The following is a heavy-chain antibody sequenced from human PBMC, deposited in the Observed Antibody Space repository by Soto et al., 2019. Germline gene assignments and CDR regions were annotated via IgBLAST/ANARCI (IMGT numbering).Heavy chain of an antibody. J-gene: IGHJ4*02. CDR1: GHTFTSYD. D-gene: IGHD3-16*02. CDR2: MNPNSGNT. Sequence: QVQLVQSGAEVKKPGASVKVSCKASGHTFTSYDIDWVRQATGQGLEWMGWMNPNSGNTGYAQKFQGRVTMTRNTSISTAYMELSSLRSEDTAVYYCARGPYYDYIWGSYRDYWGQGTLVTVSS. CDR3: ARGPYYDYIWGSYRDY. V-gene: IGHV1-8*01.